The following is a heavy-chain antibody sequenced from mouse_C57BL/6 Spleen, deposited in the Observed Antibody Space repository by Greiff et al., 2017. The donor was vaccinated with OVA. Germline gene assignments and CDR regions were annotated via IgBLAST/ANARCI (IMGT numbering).Heavy chain of an antibody. CDR1: GYTFTDYN. D-gene: IGHD2-4*01. V-gene: IGHV1-18*01. J-gene: IGHJ3*01. CDR3: ARDDYDGFAY. Sequence: EVQLLESGPELVKPGASVKIPCKASGYTFTDYNMDWVKQSHGKSLEWIGDINPNNGGTIYNQKFKGKATLTVDKSSSTAYMELRSLTSEDTAVYYCARDDYDGFAYWGQGTLVTVSA. CDR2: INPNNGGT.